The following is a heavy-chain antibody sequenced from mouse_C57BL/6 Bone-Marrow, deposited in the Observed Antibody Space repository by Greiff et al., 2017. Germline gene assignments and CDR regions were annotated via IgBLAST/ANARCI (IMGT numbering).Heavy chain of an antibody. V-gene: IGHV1-81*01. J-gene: IGHJ4*01. CDR2: IYPRSGNT. CDR1: GYTFTSSG. Sequence: QVQLQQSGAELARPGASVKLSCKASGYTFTSSGISWVKQRTGQGLEWIGEIYPRSGNTYYNEQFKGKATLTADKSSSTAYMGLRSLTSEDSAVYFCVGRYYAMDYWGQGTSVTVSS. CDR3: VGRYYAMDY.